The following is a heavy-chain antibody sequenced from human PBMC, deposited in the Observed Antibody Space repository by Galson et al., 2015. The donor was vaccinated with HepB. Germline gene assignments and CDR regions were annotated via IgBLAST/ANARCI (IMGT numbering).Heavy chain of an antibody. CDR3: AREGMRMVRGVGYMDV. CDR1: GYTFSSYG. Sequence: SVKVSCKASGYTFSSYGISWVRQAPGQGLEWMGWISAYNGNTNYAQKLQGRVTMTTDTSTSTAYMELRSLRSDGTAVYYCAREGMRMVRGVGYMDVWGKGTTVTVSS. D-gene: IGHD3-10*01. CDR2: ISAYNGNT. J-gene: IGHJ6*03. V-gene: IGHV1-18*01.